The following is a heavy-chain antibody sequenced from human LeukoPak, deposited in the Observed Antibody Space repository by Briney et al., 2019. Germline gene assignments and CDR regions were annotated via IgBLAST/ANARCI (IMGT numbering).Heavy chain of an antibody. V-gene: IGHV4-61*01. J-gene: IGHJ4*02. CDR1: GGSISSGSYY. CDR2: INDRGNT. D-gene: IGHD2-21*02. Sequence: NPSETLSLTCTVSGGSISSGSYYWSWIRQPPGQGLEWIGYINDRGNTKHNPSLKSRVTISVDTSKNQFFLKLSSVTAADTAVYYCARDTDYTGDWDEDYFDSWGQGTLVTVSS. CDR3: ARDTDYTGDWDEDYFDS.